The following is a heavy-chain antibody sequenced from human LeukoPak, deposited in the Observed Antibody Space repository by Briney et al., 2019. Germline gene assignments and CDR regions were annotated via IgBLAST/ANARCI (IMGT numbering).Heavy chain of an antibody. CDR3: ARGGGYSYGLGDY. CDR1: GGSISSGSYY. J-gene: IGHJ4*02. Sequence: PSETLSLTCTVSGGSISSGSYYWSWIRQPAGKGLEWIGRIYTSGSTNYNPSLKSRVTISVDTSKNQFSLKLSSVTAADTAVYYCARGGGYSYGLGDYWGQGTLVTVSS. CDR2: IYTSGST. D-gene: IGHD5-18*01. V-gene: IGHV4-61*02.